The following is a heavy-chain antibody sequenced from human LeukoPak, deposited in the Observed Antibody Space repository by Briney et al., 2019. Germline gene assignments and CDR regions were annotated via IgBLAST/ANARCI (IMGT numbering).Heavy chain of an antibody. CDR2: IYHSGST. CDR3: ARAAVNEGAFDI. J-gene: IGHJ3*02. Sequence: SETLSLTCTVSGYSISSGGYYWSWIRQPPGKGLEWIGYIYHSGSTYYNPSLKSRVTISVDRSKNQFSLKLSSVTAADTAVYYCARAAVNEGAFDIWGQGTMVTVSS. D-gene: IGHD4-11*01. CDR1: GYSISSGGYY. V-gene: IGHV4-30-2*01.